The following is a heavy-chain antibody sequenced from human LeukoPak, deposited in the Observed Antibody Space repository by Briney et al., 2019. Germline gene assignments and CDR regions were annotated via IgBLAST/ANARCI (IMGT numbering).Heavy chain of an antibody. CDR2: ISWNSGSI. CDR1: GVTFDDYA. CDR3: ARGSTYYDSSGQVPFDY. J-gene: IGHJ4*02. Sequence: PGRSLRLSCAASGVTFDDYAMHWVRQAPGKGLEWVSGISWNSGSIGYADSVKGRFTISRDNAKNSLYLQMNSLRAEDTAVYYCARGSTYYDSSGQVPFDYWGQGTLVTVSS. D-gene: IGHD3-22*01. V-gene: IGHV3-9*01.